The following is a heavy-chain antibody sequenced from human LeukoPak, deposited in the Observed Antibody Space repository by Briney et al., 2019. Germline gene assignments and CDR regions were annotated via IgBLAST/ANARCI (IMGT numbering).Heavy chain of an antibody. D-gene: IGHD4-17*01. V-gene: IGHV1-18*01. CDR2: ISAYNGNT. CDR1: GYTFTSHC. Sequence: GASVKVSCKASGYTFTSHCNSWVRQDPGQGIEWMGWISAYNGNTNYAQKLQGRVTMTADTSTSTAYMELRSLRSDDTAVYYCARDYGDYVSAFDIWGQGTMVTVSS. J-gene: IGHJ3*02. CDR3: ARDYGDYVSAFDI.